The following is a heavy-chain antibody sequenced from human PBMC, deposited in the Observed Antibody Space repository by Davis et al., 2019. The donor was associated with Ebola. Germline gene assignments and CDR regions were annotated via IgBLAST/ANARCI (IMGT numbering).Heavy chain of an antibody. CDR3: ARDSSSWTGDFDY. Sequence: GGSLRLSCAASGFTFSDYYMSWIRQAPGKGLEWVSYITAGSSTTYFADSVKGRFAISRDDAKKSVFLQMNSLRAEDTAVYYCARDSSSWTGDFDYWGQGTLVTVSS. D-gene: IGHD6-13*01. V-gene: IGHV3-11*04. J-gene: IGHJ4*02. CDR1: GFTFSDYY. CDR2: ITAGSSTT.